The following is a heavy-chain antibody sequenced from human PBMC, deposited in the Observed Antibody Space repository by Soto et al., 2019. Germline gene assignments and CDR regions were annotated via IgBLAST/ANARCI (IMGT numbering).Heavy chain of an antibody. CDR1: GGSISSYY. CDR3: ARDLGEAFDY. J-gene: IGHJ4*02. V-gene: IGHV4-59*01. Sequence: PSETLSLTCTVSGGSISSYYWSWIRQPPGKGLEWIGYIYYSGSTDYNPSLKSRVTISVDTSKNQFSLKLSSVTAADTAVYYCARDLGEAFDYWGQGTLVTVSS. D-gene: IGHD3-16*01. CDR2: IYYSGST.